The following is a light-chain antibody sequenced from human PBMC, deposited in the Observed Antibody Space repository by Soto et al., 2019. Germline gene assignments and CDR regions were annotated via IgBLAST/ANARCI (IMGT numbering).Light chain of an antibody. CDR1: QSVSSY. Sequence: EIVLTQSPATLSLSPGERATLSFRASQSVSSYLAWYQQKPGQAPRLLIYDASNRATGIPARFSGSGSGTDFTLTISSLGPEDFAVYYCQQRSNWRITFGQGTKVDI. V-gene: IGKV3-11*01. J-gene: IGKJ1*01. CDR3: QQRSNWRIT. CDR2: DAS.